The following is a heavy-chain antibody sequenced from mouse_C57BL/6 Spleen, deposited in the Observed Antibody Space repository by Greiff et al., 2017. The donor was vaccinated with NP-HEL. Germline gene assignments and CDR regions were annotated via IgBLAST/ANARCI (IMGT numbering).Heavy chain of an antibody. D-gene: IGHD2-4*01. J-gene: IGHJ2*01. CDR2: IDPSDSET. CDR3: AREGGYDYDGYFDY. V-gene: IGHV1-52*01. CDR1: GYTFTSYW. Sequence: VQLQQPGAELVRPGSSVKLSCKASGYTFTSYWMHWVKQRPIQGLEWIGNIDPSDSETHYNQKFKDKATLTVDKSSSTAYMQLSSLTSEDSAVYFCAREGGYDYDGYFDYWGQGTTLTVSS.